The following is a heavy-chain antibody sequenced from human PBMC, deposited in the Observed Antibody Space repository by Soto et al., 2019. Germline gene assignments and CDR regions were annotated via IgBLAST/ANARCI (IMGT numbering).Heavy chain of an antibody. CDR1: GGSISSYY. D-gene: IGHD2-15*01. Sequence: PSETLSLTCTVSGGSISSYYWSWIRQPPGKGLEWIGYIYYSGSTNYNPSIKSRVTISVDTSKNQFSLKLSSVTAADTVVYYCARSYRRYCSGGSCYSYYYYYMDVWGKGTTVTVSS. CDR3: ARSYRRYCSGGSCYSYYYYYMDV. V-gene: IGHV4-59*01. J-gene: IGHJ6*03. CDR2: IYYSGST.